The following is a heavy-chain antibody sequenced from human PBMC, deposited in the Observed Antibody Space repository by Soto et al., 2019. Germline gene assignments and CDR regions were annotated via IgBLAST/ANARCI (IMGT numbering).Heavy chain of an antibody. CDR1: GFTFSTCG. Sequence: SLRPSYQTSGFTFSTCGVHRIRQAPGKGLEWLAVISYDGSNKYYADSVKGRFTISRDNSKNTLYLQMNSLRAEDTAVYHCAKGRIAAPTAWGQGT. J-gene: IGHJ5*02. CDR2: ISYDGSNK. V-gene: IGHV3-30*18. CDR3: AKGRIAAPTA. D-gene: IGHD6-13*01.